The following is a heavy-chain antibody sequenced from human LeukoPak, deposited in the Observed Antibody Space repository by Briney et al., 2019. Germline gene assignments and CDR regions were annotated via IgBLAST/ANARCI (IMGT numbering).Heavy chain of an antibody. Sequence: SETLSLTCAVYGGSFSGYYWSWIRPPPGKGLEWVGEINHSGSTNYNPSLKSRVTISVDTSKNQFSLKLSSVTAAGTAVYYCARGQGVDRIAVAGTCYRGQGTLVTVSS. V-gene: IGHV4-34*01. CDR3: ARGQGVDRIAVAGTCY. D-gene: IGHD6-19*01. J-gene: IGHJ4*02. CDR2: INHSGST. CDR1: GGSFSGYY.